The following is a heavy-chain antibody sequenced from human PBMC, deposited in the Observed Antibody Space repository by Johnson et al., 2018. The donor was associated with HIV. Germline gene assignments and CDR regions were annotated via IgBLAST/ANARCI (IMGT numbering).Heavy chain of an antibody. Sequence: QMLLVESGGGVVQPGRSLRLSCAASGFTFSSYAMHWVRQAPGKGLEWVAVISYDGSNKYYADSVKGRFTISRDNSKNTLYLQMNSLRAEDTAVYYCARERGISRPFNIVLVVYAIAEWTHDAFDIWGQGTMVTVSS. J-gene: IGHJ3*02. CDR2: ISYDGSNK. D-gene: IGHD2-8*02. V-gene: IGHV3-30*04. CDR1: GFTFSSYA. CDR3: ARERGISRPFNIVLVVYAIAEWTHDAFDI.